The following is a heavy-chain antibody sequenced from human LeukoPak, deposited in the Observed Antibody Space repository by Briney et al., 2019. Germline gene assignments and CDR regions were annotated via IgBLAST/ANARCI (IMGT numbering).Heavy chain of an antibody. CDR2: INHSGST. D-gene: IGHD5-18*01. CDR3: ARRGYSYGDYFDY. Sequence: PSETLSLTCAVYGGSFSGYYWSWIRQPPGKGLEWIGEINHSGSTNYNPSLKSRVTISVDTSKNQFSLKLSSVTAADTAVYYCARRGYSYGDYFDYWGQGTLVTVSS. J-gene: IGHJ4*02. CDR1: GGSFSGYY. V-gene: IGHV4-34*01.